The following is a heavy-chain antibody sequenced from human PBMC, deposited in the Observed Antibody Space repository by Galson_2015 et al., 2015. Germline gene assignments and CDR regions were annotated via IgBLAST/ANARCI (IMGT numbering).Heavy chain of an antibody. J-gene: IGHJ6*02. CDR2: IYSGGST. CDR1: GFTVSSNY. V-gene: IGHV3-53*01. D-gene: IGHD1-7*01. CDR3: ATPGITGTTAYYGMDA. Sequence: SLRLSCAASGFTVSSNYMSWVRQAPGKGLEWVSVIYSGGSTYYADSVKGRFTISRDNSKNTLYLQMNSLRAEDTAVYYCATPGITGTTAYYGMDAWGQGTTVTVSS.